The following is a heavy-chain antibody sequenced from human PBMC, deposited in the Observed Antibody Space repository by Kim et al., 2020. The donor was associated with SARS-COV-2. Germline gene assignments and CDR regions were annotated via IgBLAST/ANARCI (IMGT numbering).Heavy chain of an antibody. V-gene: IGHV4-4*07. CDR2: IYTSGST. Sequence: SETLSLTCTVSGGSISSYYWSWIRQPAGKGLEWIGRIYTSGSTNYNPSLKSRVTMSVDTSKNQFSLKLSSVTAADTAVYYRARGISSRGANWFDPWGQGTLFTASS. CDR1: GGSISSYY. D-gene: IGHD3-3*02. J-gene: IGHJ5*02. CDR3: ARGISSRGANWFDP.